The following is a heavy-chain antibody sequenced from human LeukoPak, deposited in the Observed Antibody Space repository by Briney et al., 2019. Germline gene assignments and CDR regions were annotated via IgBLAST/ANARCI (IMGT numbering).Heavy chain of an antibody. J-gene: IGHJ3*02. CDR3: ARQGRSEIDI. CDR2: IYYSGST. Sequence: WDTLSLACTLSGPSISSSSDYWGWIRQPPGKGLERFGSIYYSGSTYYHRALKSRFPISVDTSKNRCSLKLSSGTAAGTPVYYRARQGRSEIDIWGEGTTVTPSS. CDR1: GPSISSSSDY. V-gene: IGHV4-39*01. D-gene: IGHD2-15*01.